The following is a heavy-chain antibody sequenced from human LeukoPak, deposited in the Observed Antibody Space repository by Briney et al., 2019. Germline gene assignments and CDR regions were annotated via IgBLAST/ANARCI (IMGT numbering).Heavy chain of an antibody. D-gene: IGHD3-22*01. Sequence: ASVKVSCKASGYSFTSYGISWVRQAPGQGLEWMGWISAYNGNTNYAQKLQGRVTMTTDTSTGTAYMELRSLRSDDTAVYYCAREYYYDSSGYLDYWGQGTLVTVSS. J-gene: IGHJ4*02. CDR2: ISAYNGNT. V-gene: IGHV1-18*01. CDR1: GYSFTSYG. CDR3: AREYYYDSSGYLDY.